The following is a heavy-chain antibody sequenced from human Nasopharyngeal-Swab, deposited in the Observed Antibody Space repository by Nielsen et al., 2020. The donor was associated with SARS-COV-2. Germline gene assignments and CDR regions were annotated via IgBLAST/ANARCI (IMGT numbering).Heavy chain of an antibody. CDR2: ISPTSDYI. V-gene: IGHV3-21*06. D-gene: IGHD4-17*01. J-gene: IGHJ5*01. CDR3: VRGSYGHYDS. Sequence: GESLKISCAASGFTFSSYTMNWVRQAPGKGLEWVSSISPTSDYIYYAESVKGRFTISRDNAKHSLFLQMNSLRAEETAIYYCVRGSYGHYDSWGQGALITVSS. CDR1: GFTFSSYT.